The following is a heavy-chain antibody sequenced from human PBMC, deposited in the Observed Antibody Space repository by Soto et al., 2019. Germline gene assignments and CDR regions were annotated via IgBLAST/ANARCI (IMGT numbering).Heavy chain of an antibody. V-gene: IGHV4-31*03. J-gene: IGHJ4*02. D-gene: IGHD3-10*01. CDR2: IYCSGST. CDR3: ARTYYYGSGRYGGSDY. Sequence: SETLSLTCTVSGGSISSGGYYWSWIRQHPGKVLEWIVYIYCSGSTYYNPSLKSRVTISLDTSNDQFSLKLSAVTSADTAVYYXARTYYYGSGRYGGSDYWGQGTLVTVSS. CDR1: GGSISSGGYY.